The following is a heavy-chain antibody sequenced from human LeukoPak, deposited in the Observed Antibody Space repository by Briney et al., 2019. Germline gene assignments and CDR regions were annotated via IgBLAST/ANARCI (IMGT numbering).Heavy chain of an antibody. J-gene: IGHJ4*02. D-gene: IGHD3-22*01. Sequence: GGSLRLSCAASGFTFSSYAMHWVRQAPGKGLEWEAVISYDGSNKYYADSVKGRFTISRDNSKNTLYLQMNSLRAEDTAVYYCASPPRPNYYDSSGLYPFDYWGQGTLVTVSS. CDR3: ASPPRPNYYDSSGLYPFDY. CDR2: ISYDGSNK. V-gene: IGHV3-30-3*01. CDR1: GFTFSSYA.